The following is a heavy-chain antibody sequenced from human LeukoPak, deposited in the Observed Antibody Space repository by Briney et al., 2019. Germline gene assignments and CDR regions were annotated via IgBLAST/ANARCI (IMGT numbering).Heavy chain of an antibody. J-gene: IGHJ4*02. D-gene: IGHD3-10*01. Sequence: ASVKVSRKASGYTFTGYYMHWVRQAPGQGLEWMGWINPNSGGTNYAQKFQGRVTMTRDTSISTAYMELSRLRSDDTAVYYCARAGYYGSGSYSHYWGQGTLVTVSS. CDR3: ARAGYYGSGSYSHY. CDR1: GYTFTGYY. CDR2: INPNSGGT. V-gene: IGHV1-2*02.